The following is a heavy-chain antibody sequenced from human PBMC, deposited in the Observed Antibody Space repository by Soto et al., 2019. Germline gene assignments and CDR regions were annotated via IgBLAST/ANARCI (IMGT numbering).Heavy chain of an antibody. D-gene: IGHD3-9*01. J-gene: IGHJ6*02. CDR1: GFTFSSYA. CDR3: AKDDILTGYYLNYYYYGMDV. Sequence: EVQLLESGGGLVQPGGSLRLSCAASGFTFSSYAMSWVRQAPGKGLEWVSAISGSGGSTYYADSVKGRFTISRDNSKNTLYLQMNSLRAEDTAVYYCAKDDILTGYYLNYYYYGMDVWGQGTTVTVSS. V-gene: IGHV3-23*01. CDR2: ISGSGGST.